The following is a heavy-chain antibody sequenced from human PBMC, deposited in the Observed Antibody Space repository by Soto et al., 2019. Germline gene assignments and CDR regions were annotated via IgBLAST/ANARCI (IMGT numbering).Heavy chain of an antibody. CDR3: ARGETTAPYYYYYYMDV. D-gene: IGHD2-21*02. CDR1: GDTFTSYD. Sequence: ASVKVSCKASGDTFTSYDINWVRQATGQGFEWMGWMNPNSGNTGYAQKFQGRVTMTRNTSISTAYMELSSLRSEDTAVYYCARGETTAPYYYYYYMDVWGKGTTVTVSS. J-gene: IGHJ6*03. V-gene: IGHV1-8*01. CDR2: MNPNSGNT.